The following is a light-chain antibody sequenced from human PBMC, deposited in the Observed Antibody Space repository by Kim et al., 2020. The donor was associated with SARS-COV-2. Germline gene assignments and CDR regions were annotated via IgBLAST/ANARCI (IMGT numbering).Light chain of an antibody. CDR1: QSVTSSY. J-gene: IGKJ2*01. CDR2: GAS. CDR3: QQYGSSQEYT. V-gene: IGKV3-20*01. Sequence: EIVLTQSPGTLSLSPGERATLSCRASQSVTSSYLAWYQQKPGQAPRLLIYGASSRATGIPDRLSGSGSGTDFTLTISRLEPEDFAVYYCQQYGSSQEYTFGQGTKLEI.